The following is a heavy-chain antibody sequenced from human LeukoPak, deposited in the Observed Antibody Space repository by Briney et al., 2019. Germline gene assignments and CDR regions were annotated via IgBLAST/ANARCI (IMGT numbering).Heavy chain of an antibody. J-gene: IGHJ4*02. CDR3: VRDFDWGPDY. V-gene: IGHV1-2*02. CDR2: INGKSGAT. CDR1: GFTFTDHY. Sequence: ASVKVSCEACGFTFTDHYLHWVRQVPGQGLEWMGWINGKSGATFYAQKFQDRITVTRDTSISTMYLEVNRLTTDDTAVYYCVRDFDWGPDYWGQGTLVAVSS. D-gene: IGHD3-9*01.